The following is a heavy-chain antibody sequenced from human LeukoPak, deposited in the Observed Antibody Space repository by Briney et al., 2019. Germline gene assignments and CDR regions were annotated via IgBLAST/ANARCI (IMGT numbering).Heavy chain of an antibody. V-gene: IGHV1-18*01. Sequence: ASEKVSCKASGYTFTSYSINWVRQAPGQGLEWMGWISTYNGNSNYAQKLQGRVTMTTDTSTSTAYMELRSLRSDDTAMYYCAKDRWRDGSSSFDNWGQGTLVTVSS. D-gene: IGHD6-6*01. CDR1: GYTFTSYS. CDR3: AKDRWRDGSSSFDN. CDR2: ISTYNGNS. J-gene: IGHJ4*02.